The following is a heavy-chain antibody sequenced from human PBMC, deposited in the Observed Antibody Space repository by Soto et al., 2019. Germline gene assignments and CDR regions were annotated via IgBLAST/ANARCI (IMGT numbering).Heavy chain of an antibody. CDR2: ISYSGST. Sequence: QLQLQESGPGLVQTSETQSLTCTVSGVSISSHGYFWGWICQPPGKGLEWIGMISYSGSTYYSPSLKSRVTISADTSKNQLSLRLSSVTAADTAVFHCMNYNSGWKYWGQGTVVTVSS. CDR3: MNYNSGWKY. J-gene: IGHJ4*02. D-gene: IGHD5-12*01. CDR1: GVSISSHGYF. V-gene: IGHV4-39*01.